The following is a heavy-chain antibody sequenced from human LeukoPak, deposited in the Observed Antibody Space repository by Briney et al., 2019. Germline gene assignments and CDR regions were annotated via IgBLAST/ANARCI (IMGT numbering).Heavy chain of an antibody. Sequence: QPSETLSLTCTVSGGSISSYYWSWIRQPPGKGLEWIGYIYYSGSTYYNPSLRSRVTISVDTSKNQFSLKLSSVTAADTAVYYCAKAYITMVRGFGPWGQGTLVTVSS. CDR1: GGSISSYY. J-gene: IGHJ5*02. V-gene: IGHV4-59*01. CDR2: IYYSGST. CDR3: AKAYITMVRGFGP. D-gene: IGHD3-10*01.